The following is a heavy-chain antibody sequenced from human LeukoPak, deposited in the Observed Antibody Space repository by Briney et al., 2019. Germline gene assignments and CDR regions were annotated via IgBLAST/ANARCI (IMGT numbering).Heavy chain of an antibody. Sequence: PSETLSLTCTVSGGSISSYYWSWIRQPPGKGLEWIAYIYYSGSTNYNPSLKSRVTISVDTSKNQFSLKLSSVTAADPAVYYCARRYGSGSSGTFDYWGQGTLVTVSS. D-gene: IGHD3-10*01. CDR3: ARRYGSGSSGTFDY. J-gene: IGHJ4*02. CDR2: IYYSGST. CDR1: GGSISSYY. V-gene: IGHV4-59*01.